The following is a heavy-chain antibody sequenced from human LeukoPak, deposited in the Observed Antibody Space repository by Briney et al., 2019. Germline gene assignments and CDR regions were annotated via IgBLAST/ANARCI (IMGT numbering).Heavy chain of an antibody. V-gene: IGHV4-59*01. Sequence: PSETLSLTCTVSGGSISSYYWSWIRQPPGKGLEWIGYIYYSGSTNYNPSLKSRVTISVDTSKNQFSLKLSSVTAADTAVYYCARRSGSSRSRGFDYWGQGTLVTVSS. CDR1: GGSISSYY. CDR3: ARRSGSSRSRGFDY. CDR2: IYYSGST. J-gene: IGHJ4*02. D-gene: IGHD6-13*01.